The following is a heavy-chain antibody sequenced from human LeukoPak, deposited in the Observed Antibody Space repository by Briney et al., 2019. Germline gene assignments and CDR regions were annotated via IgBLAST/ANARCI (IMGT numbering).Heavy chain of an antibody. V-gene: IGHV3-48*01. CDR2: ISSSSGSI. CDR3: SRGGYGDYNNWFDP. CDR1: GFTFGSYS. D-gene: IGHD4-17*01. Sequence: PGGSLRLSCAASGFTFGSYSMNWVRQAPGKGLEWVSYISSSSGSIYYADSVKGRFTTARDNAKNSLYLQMNSLRAEDTAVYYCSRGGYGDYNNWFDPWGQGNLVIVSS. J-gene: IGHJ5*02.